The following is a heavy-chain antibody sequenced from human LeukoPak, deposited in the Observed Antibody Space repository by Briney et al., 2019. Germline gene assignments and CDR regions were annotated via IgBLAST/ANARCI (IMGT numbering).Heavy chain of an antibody. V-gene: IGHV1-69*04. D-gene: IGHD2-2*01. CDR2: IIPILGIA. CDR1: GGTFSSYT. J-gene: IGHJ5*02. Sequence: SVKASCKASGGTFSSYTISWVRQAPGQGLEWMGRIIPILGIANYAQKFQGRVTITADKSTSTAYMELSSLRSEDTAVYYCAREYCSSTSCYRDNWFDPWGQGTLVTVSS. CDR3: AREYCSSTSCYRDNWFDP.